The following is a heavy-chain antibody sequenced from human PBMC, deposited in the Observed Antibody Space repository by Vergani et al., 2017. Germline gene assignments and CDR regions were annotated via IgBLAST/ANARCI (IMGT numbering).Heavy chain of an antibody. V-gene: IGHV2-5*02. J-gene: IGHJ6*02. Sequence: QITLKESGPTLVKPTQTLTLTCTFSGFSLSTSGVGVGWIRQPPGKALEWLALVYRDDDKTYSPSLKSRLTITKGTSKNPVVLTMTNMDPVDTATYYCAHTAGCLWFGELTCYGMDVWGQGTTVTVSS. D-gene: IGHD3-10*01. CDR1: GFSLSTSGVG. CDR3: AHTAGCLWFGELTCYGMDV. CDR2: VYRDDDK.